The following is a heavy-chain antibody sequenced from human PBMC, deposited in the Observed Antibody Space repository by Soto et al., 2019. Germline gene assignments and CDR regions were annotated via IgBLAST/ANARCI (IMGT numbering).Heavy chain of an antibody. J-gene: IGHJ4*02. CDR3: ARDFTTAGTPGDDLDY. V-gene: IGHV3-74*01. CDR2: INGDGTHT. CDR1: GFTFSHYW. Sequence: EVQLVESGGGLVQPGGSLRLSCAASGFTFSHYWLHRVRQVPRKGLLWVSRINGDGTHTSYADFVKGRFTIYRDNAKNTLLLQMNSLSAEDTALYYCARDFTTAGTPGDDLDYWGQGTLLTVSS. D-gene: IGHD4-17*01.